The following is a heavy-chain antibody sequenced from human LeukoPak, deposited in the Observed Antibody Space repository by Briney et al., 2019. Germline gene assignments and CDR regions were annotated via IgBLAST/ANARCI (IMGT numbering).Heavy chain of an antibody. CDR3: ARGGYSSGWYDAFDI. CDR1: GFTFSSYA. CDR2: IPYDGSNK. J-gene: IGHJ3*02. Sequence: GGSLRLSCAASGFTFSSYAMHWVRQAPGKGLEWVALIPYDGSNKYYADSVKGRFTISRDNAKNSLYLQMNSLRAEDTAVYYCARGGYSSGWYDAFDIWGQGTMVTVSS. D-gene: IGHD6-19*01. V-gene: IGHV3-30*04.